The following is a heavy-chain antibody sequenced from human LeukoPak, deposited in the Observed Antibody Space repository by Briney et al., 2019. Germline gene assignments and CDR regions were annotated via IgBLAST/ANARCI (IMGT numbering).Heavy chain of an antibody. CDR3: AHYDSSGYYIDY. CDR2: INHSGST. Sequence: PSETLSLTCAVYGGSFSGYYWSWIRQPPGKGLEWIGEINHSGSTNYNPSLKSRVTISVDTSKNQFSLKLSSVTAADTAVYYCAHYDSSGYYIDYWGQGTLVTVSS. D-gene: IGHD3-22*01. V-gene: IGHV4-34*01. J-gene: IGHJ4*02. CDR1: GGSFSGYY.